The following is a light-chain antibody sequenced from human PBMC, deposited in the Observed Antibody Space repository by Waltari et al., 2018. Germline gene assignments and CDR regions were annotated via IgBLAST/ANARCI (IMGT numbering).Light chain of an antibody. CDR2: GAS. V-gene: IGKV3-20*01. Sequence: EIVLTQSPGTLSLSPGERATLSCRASQSVSSSYLAWYQQKPGQAPRLLSYGASSRATGIPDRFSGSGSGTDFTLTISRLEPEDFAVYYCQQYGSSPGYTCGQGTKLEIK. CDR1: QSVSSSY. J-gene: IGKJ2*01. CDR3: QQYGSSPGYT.